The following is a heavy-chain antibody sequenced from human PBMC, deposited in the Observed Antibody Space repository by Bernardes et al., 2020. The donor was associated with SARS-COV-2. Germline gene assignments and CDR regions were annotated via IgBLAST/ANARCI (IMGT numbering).Heavy chain of an antibody. J-gene: IGHJ4*02. CDR1: GDSISNGGYY. CDR2: MYFGGAT. V-gene: IGHV4-61*02. D-gene: IGHD2-15*01. Sequence: TLSLTCTVSGDSISNGGYYWTWIRQSAGRGLEWIGRMYFGGATHYNPSLKSRVAISARTSKNQFSLKVNSVIAADTAVYYCAREADSVAALDSWGQGVLVIVSS. CDR3: AREADSVAALDS.